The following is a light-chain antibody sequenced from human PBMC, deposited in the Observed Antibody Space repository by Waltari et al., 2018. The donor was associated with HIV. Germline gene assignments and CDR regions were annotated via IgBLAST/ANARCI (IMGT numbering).Light chain of an antibody. V-gene: IGLV3-1*01. CDR2: QDA. CDR1: GLGDKY. CDR3: QAWDSSTAV. J-gene: IGLJ2*01. Sequence: SYELTQAPSVSVSPGQTASITCSGDGLGDKYACWYQQKPGQAPVLVIYQDAKRPSGIPERFSGSNSGNTATLTISGTQAVDEAGYYCQAWDSSTAVFGGGTKLTVL.